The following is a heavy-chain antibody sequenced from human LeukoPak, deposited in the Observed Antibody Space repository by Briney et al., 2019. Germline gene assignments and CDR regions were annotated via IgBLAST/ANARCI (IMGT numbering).Heavy chain of an antibody. Sequence: GGSLRLSCAVSGFTFSTYAMSWVRQAPGKGLEWVSGITGSGGSTFGVDSVKGRFTISRDNSKNTLFLQMNSLRAEDTAVYFCATLAAAGHYFDYWGQGTLVTVSS. V-gene: IGHV3-23*01. CDR3: ATLAAAGHYFDY. CDR1: GFTFSTYA. J-gene: IGHJ4*02. D-gene: IGHD6-13*01. CDR2: ITGSGGST.